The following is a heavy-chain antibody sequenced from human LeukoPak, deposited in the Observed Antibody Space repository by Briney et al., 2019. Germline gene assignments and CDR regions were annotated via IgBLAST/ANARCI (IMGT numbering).Heavy chain of an antibody. J-gene: IGHJ6*03. CDR1: GYTFTSYG. CDR3: ARAPVVRGRRYYYYYYMDV. CDR2: ISAYNGNT. Sequence: ASVKVSCKASGYTFTSYGISWVRQAPGQGLEWMGWISAYNGNTNYAQKLQGRVTMTRNTSISTAYMELSSLRSEDTAVYYCARAPVVRGRRYYYYYYMDVWGKGTTVTISS. V-gene: IGHV1-18*01. D-gene: IGHD3-10*01.